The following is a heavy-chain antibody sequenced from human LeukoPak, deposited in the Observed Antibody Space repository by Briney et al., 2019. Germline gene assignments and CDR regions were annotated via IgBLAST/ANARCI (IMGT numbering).Heavy chain of an antibody. Sequence: GESLKISCKGSGYSFTSYWIGWVRQMPGKGLEWMGIIYPGDSDTRYSPSFQGQVTISADKSISTAYPQWSSLKASDTAMYYCARSLPSYYDSSGDYFDYWGQGTLVTVSS. J-gene: IGHJ4*02. V-gene: IGHV5-51*01. CDR1: GYSFTSYW. D-gene: IGHD3-22*01. CDR2: IYPGDSDT. CDR3: ARSLPSYYDSSGDYFDY.